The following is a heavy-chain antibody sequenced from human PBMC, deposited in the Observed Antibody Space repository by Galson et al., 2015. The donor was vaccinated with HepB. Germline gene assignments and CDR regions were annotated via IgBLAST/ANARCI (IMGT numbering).Heavy chain of an antibody. Sequence: SVKVSCKVSGYTLTELSMHWVRQAPGKGLEWMGGFDPEDGETIYAQKFQGRVTMTEDTSTDTAYMELSSLRSEDTAVYYCATDRQVVTVASPIRRGAFDIWGQGTMVTVSS. J-gene: IGHJ3*02. CDR1: GYTLTELS. V-gene: IGHV1-24*01. CDR3: ATDRQVVTVASPIRRGAFDI. CDR2: FDPEDGET. D-gene: IGHD3-10*01.